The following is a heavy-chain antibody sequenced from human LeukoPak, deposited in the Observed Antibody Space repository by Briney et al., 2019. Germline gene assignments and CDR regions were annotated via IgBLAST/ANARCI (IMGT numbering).Heavy chain of an antibody. D-gene: IGHD1-1*01. V-gene: IGHV3-74*01. CDR3: AKATGTLTN. CDR2: INNDGTAT. Sequence: GGSLRLSCAASGFTFSAYWMHWVRQVPGKGLVWVSRINNDGTATFFADSVKGRFTISRDNAKNTLYLQMNSLTAEDTAIFYCAKATGTLTNWGQGILVTVSS. CDR1: GFTFSAYW. J-gene: IGHJ4*02.